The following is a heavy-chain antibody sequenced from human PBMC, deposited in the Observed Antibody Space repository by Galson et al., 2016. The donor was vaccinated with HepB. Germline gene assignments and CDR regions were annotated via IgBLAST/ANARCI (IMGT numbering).Heavy chain of an antibody. CDR2: DYYGGNT. CDR3: AKALMNKRGADY. J-gene: IGHJ4*02. Sequence: SLRLSCAASGFTVSTNYMSWFRQAPGKGLEWVSVDYYGGNTYYADSVRGRFTISRDNSKNTLYLQMNSLRVEDTAVYYCAKALMNKRGADYWGQGTLVTVSS. CDR1: GFTVSTNY. V-gene: IGHV3-66*01. D-gene: IGHD3-10*01.